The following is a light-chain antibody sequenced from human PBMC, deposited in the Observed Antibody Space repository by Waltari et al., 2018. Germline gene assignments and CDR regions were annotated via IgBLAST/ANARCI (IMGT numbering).Light chain of an antibody. CDR2: EVS. CDR3: CSYAGSVV. Sequence: QSALTQPASVSGSPGQSITISCTGTSSDVGSYNLVSWSQQHPGKAPKLTISEVSKRPSGVSNRFSGSKSGNTASLTISGLQAEDEADYYCCSYAGSVVFGGGTKLTVL. J-gene: IGLJ2*01. CDR1: SSDVGSYNL. V-gene: IGLV2-23*02.